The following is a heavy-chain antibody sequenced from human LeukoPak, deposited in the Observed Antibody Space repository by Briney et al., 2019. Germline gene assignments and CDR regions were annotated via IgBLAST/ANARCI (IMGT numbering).Heavy chain of an antibody. Sequence: SETLSLTCTVSGGSISSSSYFWGWIRQPPGKGLEWIGSIYYSGSTYYNPSLKSRVTISVDTSKNQFSLKLSSVTAADTAVYYCARHSCSSTACTFDYRGQGTLVTVSS. V-gene: IGHV4-39*01. CDR2: IYYSGST. J-gene: IGHJ4*02. D-gene: IGHD2-2*01. CDR1: GGSISSSSYF. CDR3: ARHSCSSTACTFDY.